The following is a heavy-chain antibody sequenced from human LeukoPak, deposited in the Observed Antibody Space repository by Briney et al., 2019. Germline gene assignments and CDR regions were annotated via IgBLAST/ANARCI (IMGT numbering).Heavy chain of an antibody. D-gene: IGHD6-13*01. Sequence: GGSLRLSCAASGFTFSSYSMNWVRQAPGKGLEWVSSISSSSSYIYYADSVKGRFTISRDNAKNSLYLQMNSLRAEDTAVYYCARSGIAAAGTNWFDPWGQGTLVTVSS. CDR1: GFTFSSYS. CDR3: ARSGIAAAGTNWFDP. J-gene: IGHJ5*02. CDR2: ISSSSSYI. V-gene: IGHV3-21*01.